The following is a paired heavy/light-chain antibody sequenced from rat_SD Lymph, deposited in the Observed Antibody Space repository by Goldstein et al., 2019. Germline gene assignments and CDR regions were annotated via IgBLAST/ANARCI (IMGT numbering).Light chain of an antibody. CDR3: QQSYKYPLT. V-gene: IGKV12S8*01. CDR2: AAS. Sequence: DIQMTQSPASLSASLGETVSIECLASEGISNDLAWYQQKSGKSPQLLIYAASRLQDGVPSRFSGSGSGTRYSLKISGMQPEDEADYFCQQSYKYPLTFGSGTKLEIK. J-gene: IGKJ5*01. CDR1: EGISND.
Heavy chain of an antibody. D-gene: IGHD1-9*01. CDR3: AMAYYGYNYYFDY. J-gene: IGHJ2*01. V-gene: IGHV1-11*01. CDR1: GYNIRNTY. Sequence: EVQLQQSGAELGKPGTSVKLSCKVSGYNIRNTYMHWVNQRPGKGLEWIGRIDPANGNTIYAEKFKSKATLTADTSSNTAYMQLSQLKSDDTAIYFCAMAYYGYNYYFDYWGQGVMVTVSS. CDR2: IDPANGNT.